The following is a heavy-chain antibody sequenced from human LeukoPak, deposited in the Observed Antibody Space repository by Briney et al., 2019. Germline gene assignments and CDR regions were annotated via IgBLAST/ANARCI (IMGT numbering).Heavy chain of an antibody. CDR2: IYSGGST. Sequence: GGSLRLSCAASGFTVSSNYMSWVRQAPGKGLEWVSVIYSGGSTYYADSVKGRFTISRDNAKNSLYLQMNSLRAEDTAVYYCARLGYCSSTSCPNFDYWGQGTLVTVSS. CDR3: ARLGYCSSTSCPNFDY. J-gene: IGHJ4*02. CDR1: GFTVSSNY. D-gene: IGHD2-2*01. V-gene: IGHV3-53*01.